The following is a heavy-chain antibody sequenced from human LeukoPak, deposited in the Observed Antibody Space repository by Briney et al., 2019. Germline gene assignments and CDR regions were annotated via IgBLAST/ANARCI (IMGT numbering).Heavy chain of an antibody. CDR2: IYTGGTV. CDR1: SASVSSGSYY. CDR3: ARGFDANRDTFHI. D-gene: IGHD1-14*01. J-gene: IGHJ3*02. V-gene: IGHV4-61*02. Sequence: PPQTLSLTCTVSSASVSSGSYYWSWIRQPAGKGLEWVGRIYTGGTVTYNPSLKSRITISLDTAGNQFSLTVDSVTAADTATYYCARGFDANRDTFHIWGQGTMVIVSS.